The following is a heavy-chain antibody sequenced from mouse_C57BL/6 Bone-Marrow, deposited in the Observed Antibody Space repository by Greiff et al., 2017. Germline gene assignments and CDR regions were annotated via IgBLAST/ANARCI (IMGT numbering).Heavy chain of an antibody. Sequence: EVKLVESGTVLARPGASVKMSCKTSGYTFTSYWMHWVKQRPGQGLEWIGAIYPGNSDTSYNQKFKGKAKLTAVTSASTAYMELSSLTNEDSAVYYCTRREDYYGSSSYFDYWGQGTTLTVSS. CDR2: IYPGNSDT. D-gene: IGHD1-1*01. CDR1: GYTFTSYW. V-gene: IGHV1-5*01. J-gene: IGHJ2*01. CDR3: TRREDYYGSSSYFDY.